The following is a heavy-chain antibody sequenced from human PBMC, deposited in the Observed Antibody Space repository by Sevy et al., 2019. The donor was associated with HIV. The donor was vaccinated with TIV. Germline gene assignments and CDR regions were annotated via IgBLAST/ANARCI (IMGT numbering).Heavy chain of an antibody. V-gene: IGHV3-33*01. Sequence: GGSLRLSCVASGFTFRSFSMHWVRQAPGKGLEWVAAIWYDGRTERYADSVQGRFTISRDNSKKTLHLQMNSLRAEDTALHYCARDAARVIVPTAGFDSWGQGTLVTVSS. D-gene: IGHD1-1*01. CDR3: ARDAARVIVPTAGFDS. J-gene: IGHJ5*01. CDR2: IWYDGRTE. CDR1: GFTFRSFS.